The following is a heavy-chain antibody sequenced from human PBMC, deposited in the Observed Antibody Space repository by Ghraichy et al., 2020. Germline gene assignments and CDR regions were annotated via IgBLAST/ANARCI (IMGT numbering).Heavy chain of an antibody. Sequence: GESLNISCAASGFTFSSYAMSWVRQAPGKGLEWVSAISGSGGSTYYADSVKGRFTISRDNSKNTLYLQMNSLRAEDTAVYYCAKLAGDWTWFDPWGQGTLVTVSS. V-gene: IGHV3-23*01. D-gene: IGHD1-1*01. CDR3: AKLAGDWTWFDP. J-gene: IGHJ5*02. CDR1: GFTFSSYA. CDR2: ISGSGGST.